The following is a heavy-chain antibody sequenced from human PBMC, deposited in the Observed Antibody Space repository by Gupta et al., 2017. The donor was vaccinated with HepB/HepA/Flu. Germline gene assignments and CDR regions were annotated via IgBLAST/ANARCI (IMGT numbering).Heavy chain of an antibody. D-gene: IGHD3-22*01. CDR3: ARGGYYDSYELSNYHFEY. J-gene: IGHJ4*02. CDR2: SWYGDNNR. V-gene: IGHV3-33*01. Sequence: VQLVESGGGVVQPGRSLRLSCAASGFSFNNYGMHWVRQAPGKGLEWVAISWYGDNNRYYADSVKGRFTISRDNSKNTLYLQMNSLRVEDTAVYYCARGGYYDSYELSNYHFEYWGQGALVTVSS. CDR1: GFSFNNYG.